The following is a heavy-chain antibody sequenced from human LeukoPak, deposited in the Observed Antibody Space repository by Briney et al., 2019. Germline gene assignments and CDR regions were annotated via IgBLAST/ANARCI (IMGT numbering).Heavy chain of an antibody. CDR3: AGGGGYYDSSGYYW. Sequence: GASVKVSCKASGYTFTGYYMHWVRQAPGQGLEWMGWINPNSGGTNYAQKFQGRVTMTRDTSISTAYMELSRLRSDDTAVYCCAGGGGYYDSSGYYWWGQGTLVTVSS. V-gene: IGHV1-2*02. D-gene: IGHD3-22*01. CDR1: GYTFTGYY. J-gene: IGHJ4*02. CDR2: INPNSGGT.